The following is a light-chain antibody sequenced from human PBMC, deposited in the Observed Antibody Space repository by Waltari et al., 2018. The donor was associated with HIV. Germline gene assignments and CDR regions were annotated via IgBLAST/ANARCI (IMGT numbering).Light chain of an antibody. CDR1: QTVYNW. CDR3: QQYYSYST. J-gene: IGKJ3*01. V-gene: IGKV1-5*03. CDR2: KAS. Sequence: DIPLTQSPSTVSASVGDRITITCRASQTVYNWLAWYQQRPGKAPKLLIYKASTLESGAPPSFSGSGSGADFALSITGLQSADFATFYCQQYYSYSTFGPGAKLDIK.